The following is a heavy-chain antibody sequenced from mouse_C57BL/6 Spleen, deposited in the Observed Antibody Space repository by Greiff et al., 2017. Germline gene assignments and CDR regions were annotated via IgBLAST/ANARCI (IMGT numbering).Heavy chain of an antibody. J-gene: IGHJ2*01. D-gene: IGHD1-1*01. Sequence: VQLQQSGPELVKPGASVKISCKASGYAFSSSWMNWVKQRPGKGLEWIGRIYPGDGDTNYNGKFKGKATLTADKSSITAYMQLSSLTSEDSAVYFCARGHITTVVASPFDYWGQGTTLTVSS. CDR1: GYAFSSSW. CDR3: ARGHITTVVASPFDY. CDR2: IYPGDGDT. V-gene: IGHV1-82*01.